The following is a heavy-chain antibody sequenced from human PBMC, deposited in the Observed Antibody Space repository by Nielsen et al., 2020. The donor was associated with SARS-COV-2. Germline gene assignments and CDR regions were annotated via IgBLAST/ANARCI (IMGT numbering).Heavy chain of an antibody. CDR3: AKDMLVSYSAFGWGVLES. J-gene: IGHJ5*02. Sequence: GESLKISCASSGFSLTRHGMHWVRQSPGKGLVCVSFISFAGTTKYHADSVKGRFTISRDTSTNTLFLQMSSLRPEDTAIYYCAKDMLVSYSAFGWGVLESWGQGTLVTVSS. V-gene: IGHV3-30*02. D-gene: IGHD3-16*01. CDR1: GFSLTRHG. CDR2: ISFAGTTK.